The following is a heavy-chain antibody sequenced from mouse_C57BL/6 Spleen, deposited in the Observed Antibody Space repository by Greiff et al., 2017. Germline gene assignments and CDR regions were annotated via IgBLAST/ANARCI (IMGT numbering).Heavy chain of an antibody. CDR3: ARGDYYGSSSRAY. V-gene: IGHV1-72*01. J-gene: IGHJ3*01. Sequence: QVQLQQPGAELVKPGASVKLSCKASGYTFTSYWMHWVKQRPGRGLAWIGRLDPNSGGTKYNEKFKSKATLTVDKHSGTADRQLSSRTSEDSAVYYCARGDYYGSSSRAYWGQGTLVTVSA. CDR1: GYTFTSYW. D-gene: IGHD1-1*01. CDR2: LDPNSGGT.